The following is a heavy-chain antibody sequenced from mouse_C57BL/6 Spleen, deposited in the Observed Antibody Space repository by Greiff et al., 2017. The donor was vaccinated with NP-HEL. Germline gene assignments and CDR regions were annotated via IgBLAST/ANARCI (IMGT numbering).Heavy chain of an antibody. CDR3: ARVGSDGYYEYFDV. V-gene: IGHV1-72*01. J-gene: IGHJ1*03. CDR1: GYTFTSYW. CDR2: IDPNSGGT. D-gene: IGHD2-3*01. Sequence: QVQLQQPGAELVKPGASVKLSCKASGYTFTSYWMHWVKQRPGRGLEWIGRIDPNSGGTKYNEKFKSKATLTVDKPSSTAYMQLSSLTSEDSAVYYCARVGSDGYYEYFDVWGTGTTVTVSS.